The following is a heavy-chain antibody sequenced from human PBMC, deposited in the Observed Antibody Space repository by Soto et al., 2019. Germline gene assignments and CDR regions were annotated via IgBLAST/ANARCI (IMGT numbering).Heavy chain of an antibody. V-gene: IGHV3-21*01. CDR1: GFTFSSYS. D-gene: IGHD6-6*01. J-gene: IGHJ3*02. CDR2: ISSSSSYI. Sequence: GGSLRLSCAASGFTFSSYSMNWVRQAPGKGLEWVSSISSSSSYIYYADSVKGRFTISRDNAKNSLYLQMNSLRAEDTAVYYCARAIAARHDAFDIWGQGTMVTVS. CDR3: ARAIAARHDAFDI.